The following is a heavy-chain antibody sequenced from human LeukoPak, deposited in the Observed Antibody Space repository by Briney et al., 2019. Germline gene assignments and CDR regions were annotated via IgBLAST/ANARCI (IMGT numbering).Heavy chain of an antibody. CDR3: ARSEDYYDSSGYYDY. V-gene: IGHV1-69*04. CDR2: IIPILGIA. J-gene: IGHJ4*02. Sequence: SVKVSCKASGGTFSSYAISWVRQAPGQGLEWMGRIIPILGIANYAQKFQGRVTITADKSTSTAYMELSSLRSEDTAVYYSARSEDYYDSSGYYDYWGQGTLVTVSS. D-gene: IGHD3-22*01. CDR1: GGTFSSYA.